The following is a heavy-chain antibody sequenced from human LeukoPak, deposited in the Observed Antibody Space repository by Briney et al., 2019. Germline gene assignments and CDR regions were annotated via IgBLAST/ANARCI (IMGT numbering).Heavy chain of an antibody. Sequence: ASAKVSGKASGGTFSSYTISWVRQAPGQGLEWMGRIIPILGIANYAQKFRGRVTITADKSTSTAYMELSSLRSEDTAVYYCARSTTSILNWFDPWGQGTLVTVSS. CDR2: IIPILGIA. CDR1: GGTFSSYT. V-gene: IGHV1-69*02. J-gene: IGHJ5*02. D-gene: IGHD1-7*01. CDR3: ARSTTSILNWFDP.